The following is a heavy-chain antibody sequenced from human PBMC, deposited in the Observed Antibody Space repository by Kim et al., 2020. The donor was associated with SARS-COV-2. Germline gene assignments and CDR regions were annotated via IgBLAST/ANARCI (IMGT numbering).Heavy chain of an antibody. CDR2: ISANGGSI. D-gene: IGHD2-21*01. Sequence: GGSLRLSCAASGVKFRDSAMHWVRQAPGKGLEWLAVISANGGSIHYADSLKGRFTISRDNSRNFVYLQMNSLGTEDTALYYCAFTGAYVGLDPWGQGTLVTVSS. V-gene: IGHV3-43*02. CDR1: GVKFRDSA. J-gene: IGHJ5*02. CDR3: AFTGAYVGLDP.